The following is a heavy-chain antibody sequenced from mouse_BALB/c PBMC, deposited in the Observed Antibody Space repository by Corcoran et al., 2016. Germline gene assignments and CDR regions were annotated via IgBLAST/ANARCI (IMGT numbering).Heavy chain of an antibody. CDR2: INTYTGEP. D-gene: IGHD1-1*01. J-gene: IGHJ3*01. V-gene: IGHV9-1*02. CDR3: ARWDTTVVG. Sequence: QIQLVQSGPELKKPGETVKISCKASGYTFTNYGMNWVKQAPGKGLKWMGWINTYTGEPTYADDFKGRFAFSLETSASTAYLQINNLKNEDMATYFCARWDTTVVGWGQGTLVTVSA. CDR1: GYTFTNYG.